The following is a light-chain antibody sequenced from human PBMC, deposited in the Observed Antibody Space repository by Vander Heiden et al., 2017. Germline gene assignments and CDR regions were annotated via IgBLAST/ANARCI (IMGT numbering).Light chain of an antibody. CDR2: ENN. V-gene: IGLV1-51*02. CDR3: GTWDSSLSAGV. J-gene: IGLJ2*01. CDR1: SSNIGNNY. Sequence: HSVLTHTPSVSAAPRQKVTISCSGSSSNIGNNYVSWYQQLPGTAPKLLIYENNKRPSGIPDRFSGSKSATSATLGITGLQTGDEADYYCGTWDSSLSAGVFGGGTKLTVL.